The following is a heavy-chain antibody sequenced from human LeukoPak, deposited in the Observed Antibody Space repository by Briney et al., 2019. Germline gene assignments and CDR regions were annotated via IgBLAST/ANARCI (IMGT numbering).Heavy chain of an antibody. Sequence: GGSLRLSCAASGFTFSSYAMSWVRQAPGKGLEWVSAISGSGGSTYYADSVKGRFTISRDNSKNTLYLQMNSLRAEDTAVYYCARSRGSYGSGSYYLYFDYWGQGTLVTVSS. V-gene: IGHV3-23*01. CDR2: ISGSGGST. CDR1: GFTFSSYA. CDR3: ARSRGSYGSGSYYLYFDY. J-gene: IGHJ4*02. D-gene: IGHD3-10*01.